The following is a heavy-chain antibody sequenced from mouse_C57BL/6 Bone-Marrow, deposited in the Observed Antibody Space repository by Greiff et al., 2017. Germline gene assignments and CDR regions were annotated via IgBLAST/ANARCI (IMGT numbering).Heavy chain of an antibody. CDR2: IYPRSGNT. Sequence: QVQLQQSGAELARPGASVKLSCKASGYTFTSYGISWVKQRTGQGLEWIGEIYPRSGNTYYNEKFKGKATLTADKSSSTAYMELRSLTSADAAVYVCARGWLRRGYYGMDYWGQGTSVTVSS. V-gene: IGHV1-81*01. CDR3: ARGWLRRGYYGMDY. CDR1: GYTFTSYG. D-gene: IGHD2-2*01. J-gene: IGHJ4*01.